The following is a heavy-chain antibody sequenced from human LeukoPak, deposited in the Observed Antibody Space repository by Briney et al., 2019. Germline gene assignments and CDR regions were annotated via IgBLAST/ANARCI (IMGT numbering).Heavy chain of an antibody. Sequence: SETLSLTCAVNGGSFSGYYWSWIRQPPGKGLEWIGEINHSGSTNYNPSLKSRVTISVDMSKNQFSLNLRSVTAAGTAVYYCARLPGGDSSSVVAFDIWGQGTMVTVSS. CDR2: INHSGST. J-gene: IGHJ3*02. V-gene: IGHV4-34*01. CDR1: GGSFSGYY. CDR3: ARLPGGDSSSVVAFDI. D-gene: IGHD2-21*02.